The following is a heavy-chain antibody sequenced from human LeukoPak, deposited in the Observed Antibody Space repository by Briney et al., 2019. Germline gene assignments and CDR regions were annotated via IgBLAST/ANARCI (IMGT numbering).Heavy chain of an antibody. V-gene: IGHV4-39*01. CDR3: ARHVVHYSNSLEVSWLDP. Sequence: PSETLSLTCSVSGGSFSSSSYYWAWVRQPPGKGLEGIASLFHSGSSYYNPSLKSRVTISIDTPKNHFSLRLSSATAADTAVYYCARHVVHYSNSLEVSWLDPWGQGTRVTVSS. CDR2: LFHSGSS. J-gene: IGHJ5*02. CDR1: GGSFSSSSYY. D-gene: IGHD4-11*01.